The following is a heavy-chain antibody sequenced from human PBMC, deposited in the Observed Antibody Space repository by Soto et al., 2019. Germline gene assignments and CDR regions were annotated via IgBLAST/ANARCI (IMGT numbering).Heavy chain of an antibody. CDR1: GFTFSSYA. Sequence: GGSLRLSCAASGFTFSSYAMSWVRQAPGKGLEWVARIHFDGSTFSYADSVRGRFTISRDDAKNTLYLQMNSLRVEDTAVYYCARDYYDNSGSRYVDYGMDVWGQGTTVTVSS. V-gene: IGHV3-74*01. J-gene: IGHJ6*02. CDR2: IHFDGSTF. D-gene: IGHD3-22*01. CDR3: ARDYYDNSGSRYVDYGMDV.